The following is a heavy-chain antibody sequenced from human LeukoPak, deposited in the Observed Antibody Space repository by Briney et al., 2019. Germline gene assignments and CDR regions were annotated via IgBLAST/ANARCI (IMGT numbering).Heavy chain of an antibody. CDR1: GYTFIIHD. J-gene: IGHJ4*02. CDR3: VGGHLFPPDF. D-gene: IGHD3-10*02. CDR2: MNPNTGAT. Sequence: ASVHVSFPAAGYTFIIHDINLVRQAPGQGLEWMGWMNPNTGATGYAQKFRDRATMSTNTAMSTAYLDLDRLTSDDPAVYFCVGGHLFPPDFWRQGTLVSVSS. V-gene: IGHV1-8*01.